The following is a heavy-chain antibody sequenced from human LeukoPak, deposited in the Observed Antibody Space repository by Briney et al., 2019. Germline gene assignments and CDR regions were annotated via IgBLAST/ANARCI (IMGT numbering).Heavy chain of an antibody. CDR2: IYYSGST. V-gene: IGHV4-39*01. CDR3: ATGEEWFDP. D-gene: IGHD3-10*01. Sequence: PSETLPLTCTVSGGSISSSSYYWGWIRQPPGKGLEWIGSIYYSGSTYYNPSLKSRVTISVDTSKNQFSLKLSSVTAADTAVYYCATGEEWFDPWGQGALVTVSS. J-gene: IGHJ5*02. CDR1: GGSISSSSYY.